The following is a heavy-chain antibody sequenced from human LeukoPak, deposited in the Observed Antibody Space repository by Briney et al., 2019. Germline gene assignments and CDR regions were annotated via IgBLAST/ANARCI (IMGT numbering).Heavy chain of an antibody. Sequence: GGSLRLSCAASGFTFYNYGMHWVRQAPGKGLEWVVVISHDGSNIHYGDSVKGRFTISRDNSKNTLYLQMNSLRAEDTAVYYCAKVGAYYYNSSGYEDYWGQGTLVTVSS. CDR3: AKVGAYYYNSSGYEDY. J-gene: IGHJ4*02. V-gene: IGHV3-30*18. D-gene: IGHD3-22*01. CDR1: GFTFYNYG. CDR2: ISHDGSNI.